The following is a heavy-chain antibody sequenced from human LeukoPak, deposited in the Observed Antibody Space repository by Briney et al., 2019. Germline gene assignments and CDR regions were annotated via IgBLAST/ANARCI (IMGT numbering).Heavy chain of an antibody. CDR1: SGSISSSSYY. J-gene: IGHJ4*02. D-gene: IGHD3-22*01. CDR2: IYYSGST. V-gene: IGHV4-39*01. CDR3: ARGSYKSITMIVVVNYYFDY. Sequence: SETLSLTCTVSSGSISSSSYYWGWIRQPPGKGLEWIGSIYYSGSTYYNPSLKSRVTISVDTSKNQFSLKLSSVTAADTAVYYCARGSYKSITMIVVVNYYFDYWGQGTLVTVSS.